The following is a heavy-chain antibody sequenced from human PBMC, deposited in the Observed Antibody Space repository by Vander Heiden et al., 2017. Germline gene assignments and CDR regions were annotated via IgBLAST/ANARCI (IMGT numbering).Heavy chain of an antibody. CDR2: IWNDGSDQ. CDR3: ARGCGVACYYIDS. CDR1: GFTFSSYG. Sequence: QVHLVESGGGGGQPGRSLRLSCAASGFTFSSYGMHWVRQAPGKGLEWLAIIWNDGSDQRYADFVKGRFTISRDNSKNTLYLQMNSLRDEDTATYYCARGCGVACYYIDSWGQGTLVTVSS. D-gene: IGHD2-21*01. J-gene: IGHJ4*02. V-gene: IGHV3-33*01.